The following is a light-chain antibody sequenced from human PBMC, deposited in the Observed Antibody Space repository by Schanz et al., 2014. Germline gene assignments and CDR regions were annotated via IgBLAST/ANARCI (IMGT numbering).Light chain of an antibody. CDR2: DAS. CDR1: QSISSW. Sequence: DIQMTQSPSTLSASVGDRVTITCRASQSISSWLAWYQQKPGKAPELLIYDASSLDTGVPSRFIGTGSGTEFTLTISSLQPEDFATYYCQQLNSYPLTFGGGTKVEIK. V-gene: IGKV1-5*01. J-gene: IGKJ4*01. CDR3: QQLNSYPLT.